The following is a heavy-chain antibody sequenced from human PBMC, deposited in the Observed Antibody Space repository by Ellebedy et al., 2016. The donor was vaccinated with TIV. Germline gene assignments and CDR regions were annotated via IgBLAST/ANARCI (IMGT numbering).Heavy chain of an antibody. V-gene: IGHV3-23*01. CDR2: ISGSGGST. CDR3: AKDLSSSSRYYGMDV. D-gene: IGHD6-13*01. Sequence: GGSLRLSCAASGFTFGNYAMTWARQAPGKGLEWVSAISGSGGSTYYADSVKGRFIISRDNSKNTLYLQVNSLRAEDTALYYCAKDLSSSSRYYGMDVWGQGTTVTVSS. CDR1: GFTFGNYA. J-gene: IGHJ6*02.